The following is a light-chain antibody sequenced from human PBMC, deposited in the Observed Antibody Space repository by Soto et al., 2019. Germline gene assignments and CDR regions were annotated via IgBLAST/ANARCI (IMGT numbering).Light chain of an antibody. Sequence: AIQLTQSPSSLSASAGDRVMITCLASQGISSALAWYQQKPGKPPKLLIYDASSLESGVPSRFGGSGSGTDFTLTITTLQPEDSATYYCQQFNGFPITFGGGTKVEIK. V-gene: IGKV1-13*02. J-gene: IGKJ4*01. CDR3: QQFNGFPIT. CDR2: DAS. CDR1: QGISSA.